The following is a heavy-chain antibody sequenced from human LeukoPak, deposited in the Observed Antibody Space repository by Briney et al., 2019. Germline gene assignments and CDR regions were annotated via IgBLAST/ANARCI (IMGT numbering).Heavy chain of an antibody. Sequence: GGSLRLSCATSGFPFSDFSMSWVRQAPGKGLEWISTTNSGGTSTYYAESVKGRSTISRDNSKNTLYLQMSSLRVEDTAVYYCAKQSYARSLGEGGPGTLVSVSS. CDR3: AKQSYARSLGE. CDR1: GFPFSDFS. CDR2: TNSGGTST. V-gene: IGHV3-23*01. J-gene: IGHJ4*02. D-gene: IGHD2-8*01.